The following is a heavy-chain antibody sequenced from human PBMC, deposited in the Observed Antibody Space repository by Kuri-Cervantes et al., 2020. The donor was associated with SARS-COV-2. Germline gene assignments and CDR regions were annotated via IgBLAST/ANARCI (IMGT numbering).Heavy chain of an antibody. CDR1: GFTVSSNY. J-gene: IGHJ4*02. CDR2: ISSDGSNK. Sequence: GESLKISCAASGFTVSSNYMSWVRQAPGKGLEWVAMISSDGSNKNYADSVKGRFTISRDNSKNTLYLQINSLGTEDTAVFYCARARVGVFDFWGQGALVTVSS. CDR3: ARARVGVFDF. V-gene: IGHV3-30*03. D-gene: IGHD2-21*01.